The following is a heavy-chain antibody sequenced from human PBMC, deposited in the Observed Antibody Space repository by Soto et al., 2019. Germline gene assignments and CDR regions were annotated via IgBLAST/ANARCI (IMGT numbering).Heavy chain of an antibody. CDR3: ATPSRSGYEAYDY. J-gene: IGHJ4*02. Sequence: QVHLIQSGAEVKKPGASVKVSCKVSGYTLSELPMYWVRQTPGKGLEWMGGFNPKEGETMYEQKFHGQVTMTQDASTDTAYMELSSLTSEDTAVYYCATPSRSGYEAYDYWGQGTLVTLSS. CDR1: GYTLSELP. D-gene: IGHD3-22*01. V-gene: IGHV1-24*01. CDR2: FNPKEGET.